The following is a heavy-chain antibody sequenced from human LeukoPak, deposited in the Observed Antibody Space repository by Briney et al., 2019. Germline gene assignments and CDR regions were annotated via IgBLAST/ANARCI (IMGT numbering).Heavy chain of an antibody. D-gene: IGHD4-17*01. Sequence: PSETLSLTCTVSGNSFGDYYWSWIRQPAGKGLEWIGRIYTSGSTTYNPSLKSRVTMSVDTSKSQFSLNLMSVTAADTAVYYCTGDTGTTGEVKFDPWGQGTLVTVSS. CDR2: IYTSGST. V-gene: IGHV4-4*07. J-gene: IGHJ5*02. CDR1: GNSFGDYY. CDR3: TGDTGTTGEVKFDP.